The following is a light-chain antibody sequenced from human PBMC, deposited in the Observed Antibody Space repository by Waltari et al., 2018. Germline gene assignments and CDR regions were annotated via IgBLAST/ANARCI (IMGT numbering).Light chain of an antibody. CDR1: SPNIGAGYA. V-gene: IGLV1-40*01. Sequence: QSVLTQPPSVSGAPGQRVTISCTGSSPNIGAGYAVHWYQQLPGIAPKLLIYDNTNRPSGVPDRFSGSKSGTSASLAITGLQAEDEADYYCQSYDSSSVVFGGGTKLTVL. CDR2: DNT. CDR3: QSYDSSSVV. J-gene: IGLJ2*01.